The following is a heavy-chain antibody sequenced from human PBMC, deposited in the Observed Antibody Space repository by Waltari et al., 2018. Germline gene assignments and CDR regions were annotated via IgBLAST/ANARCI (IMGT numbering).Heavy chain of an antibody. J-gene: IGHJ4*02. V-gene: IGHV3-23*01. CDR2: IYSAAGGGGT. D-gene: IGHD3-16*01. Sequence: EVLLLESGGGLVQPGGSLRLCCPASGFTFSSYAMNWVRQAPGKGLEWVSTIYSAAGGGGTQYADSVTGRFTISRDNSKNTLYLQMNRLRAADTAMYYCAKDTLSYSQNWGQGIMVTVSS. CDR1: GFTFSSYA. CDR3: AKDTLSYSQN.